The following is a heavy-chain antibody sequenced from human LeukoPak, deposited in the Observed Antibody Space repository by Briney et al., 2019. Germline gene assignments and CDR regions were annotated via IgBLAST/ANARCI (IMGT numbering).Heavy chain of an antibody. V-gene: IGHV3-20*04. CDR2: INWNGGST. CDR3: ARDTSSAYCGGDCYSFDY. D-gene: IGHD2-21*02. Sequence: GGSLRLSCAASGFTFDDYGMSWVRQAPGKGLEWVSGINWNGGSTGYADSVKGRFTIPRDNAKNSLYLQMNSLRAEDTALYYCARDTSSAYCGGDCYSFDYWGQGTLVTVSS. J-gene: IGHJ4*02. CDR1: GFTFDDYG.